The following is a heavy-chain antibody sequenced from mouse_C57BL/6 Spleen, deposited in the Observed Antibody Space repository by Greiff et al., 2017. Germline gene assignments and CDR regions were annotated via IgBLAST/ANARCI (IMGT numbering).Heavy chain of an antibody. J-gene: IGHJ2*01. CDR2: IHPNSGST. D-gene: IGHD1-1*01. CDR3: ARAPPYGSSSYFDY. Sequence: VQLQQSGAELVKPGASVKLSCKASGYTFTSYWMHWVKQRPGQGLAWIGMIHPNSGSTNYNEKFKSKATLTVEKSSSTAYMQLISLTSEDSAVYYCARAPPYGSSSYFDYWGQGTTLTVSS. V-gene: IGHV1-64*01. CDR1: GYTFTSYW.